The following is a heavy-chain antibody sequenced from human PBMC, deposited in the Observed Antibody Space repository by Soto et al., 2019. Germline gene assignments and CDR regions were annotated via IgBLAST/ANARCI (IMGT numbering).Heavy chain of an antibody. V-gene: IGHV3-23*01. CDR3: AKGGYCSSTSCYSNWLDP. Sequence: GGSLRLSCAASGFTFSSYAMSWVRQAPGKGLEWVSAISGSGGSTYYADSVKGRFTISRDNSKNTLYLQMNSLRAEDTAVYYCAKGGYCSSTSCYSNWLDPWGQGTLGTSP. CDR2: ISGSGGST. J-gene: IGHJ5*02. CDR1: GFTFSSYA. D-gene: IGHD2-2*01.